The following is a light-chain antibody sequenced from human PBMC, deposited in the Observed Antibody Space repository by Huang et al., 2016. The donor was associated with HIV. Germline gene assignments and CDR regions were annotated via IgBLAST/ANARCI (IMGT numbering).Light chain of an antibody. Sequence: EIVMTQSPATLSVSPGQRVTLSCRANRSVSTNLAGYQQRHGQAPRLLIYGSSTRAPGIPARFSGSGSGTDFSLTISSLQSEDCALYYCHQYNNWLLSFGGGTRV. J-gene: IGKJ4*01. CDR3: HQYNNWLLS. CDR2: GSS. CDR1: RSVSTN. V-gene: IGKV3-15*01.